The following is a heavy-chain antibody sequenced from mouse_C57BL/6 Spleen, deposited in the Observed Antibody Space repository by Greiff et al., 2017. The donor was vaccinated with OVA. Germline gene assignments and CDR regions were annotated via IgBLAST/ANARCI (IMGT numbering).Heavy chain of an antibody. J-gene: IGHJ2*01. CDR1: GYTFTSYW. V-gene: IGHV1-50*01. CDR2: IDPSDSYT. CDR3: ARSRGYDKGY. D-gene: IGHD2-2*01. Sequence: VQLQQSGAELVKPGASVKLSCKASGYTFTSYWMQWVKQRPGQGLEWIGEIDPSDSYTNYNQKFKGKATLTVDTSSSTAYMQLSSLTSEDSAVYYCARSRGYDKGYWGQGTTLTVSS.